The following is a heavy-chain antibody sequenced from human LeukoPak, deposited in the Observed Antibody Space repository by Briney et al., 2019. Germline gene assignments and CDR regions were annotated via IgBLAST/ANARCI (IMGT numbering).Heavy chain of an antibody. Sequence: ASVKVSCKASGYTFTSYGISWVRQAPGQGLEWMGWISAYNGNTNYAQKLQGRVTMTTDTSTSTAYMELRSLRSDDTAVYYCAREFAYCGGDCYSGYYYYGMDVWGQGTTVTVSS. D-gene: IGHD2-21*02. CDR3: AREFAYCGGDCYSGYYYYGMDV. V-gene: IGHV1-18*01. CDR2: ISAYNGNT. J-gene: IGHJ6*02. CDR1: GYTFTSYG.